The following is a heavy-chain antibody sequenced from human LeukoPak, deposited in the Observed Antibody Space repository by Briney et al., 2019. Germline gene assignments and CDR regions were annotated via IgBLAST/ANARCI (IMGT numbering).Heavy chain of an antibody. Sequence: GVSLRLSCAASGFTFTSYGMSWVRQAPGKRLEWVSGISGSGDATYYADSVKGRFTISRDNSKNTLYLQMNSLRAEETAVYYCAKLRGLSSSSENNWFDPWGQGTLVTVSS. CDR1: GFTFTSYG. CDR2: ISGSGDAT. CDR3: AKLRGLSSSSENNWFDP. V-gene: IGHV3-23*01. D-gene: IGHD6-6*01. J-gene: IGHJ5*02.